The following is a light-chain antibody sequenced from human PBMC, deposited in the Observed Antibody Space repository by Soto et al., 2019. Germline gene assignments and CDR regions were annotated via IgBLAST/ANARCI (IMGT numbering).Light chain of an antibody. CDR1: SANIGAGAD. CDR2: GNI. Sequence: QSVLTQPPSVSGAPGQRVTISCNGSSANIGAGADVHWYQQLPGPAPKLLIFGNINRPSGVPDRFSGSKSGTSASLAITGLKAEDEADYYGQSYDSRLSGYVFGTGTKLPVL. V-gene: IGLV1-40*01. CDR3: QSYDSRLSGYV. J-gene: IGLJ1*01.